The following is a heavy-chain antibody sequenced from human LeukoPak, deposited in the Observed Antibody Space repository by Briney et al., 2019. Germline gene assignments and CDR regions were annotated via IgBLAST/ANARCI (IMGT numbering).Heavy chain of an antibody. Sequence: PGGSLRLSCAASGFTFSTSWMTWVRQAPGKGLEWVANINGDGSLNGHVASVKGRFTISRDNAKNSVYLQMISLRDEDTAVYYCAVLEDIVVVPAALGGYWFDPWGQGTLVTVSS. V-gene: IGHV3-7*01. D-gene: IGHD2-2*01. J-gene: IGHJ5*02. CDR1: GFTFSTSW. CDR2: INGDGSLN. CDR3: AVLEDIVVVPAALGGYWFDP.